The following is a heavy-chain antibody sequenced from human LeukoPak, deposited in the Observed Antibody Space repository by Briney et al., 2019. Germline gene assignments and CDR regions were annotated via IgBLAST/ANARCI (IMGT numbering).Heavy chain of an antibody. Sequence: SETLSLTCAVYGGSFSGYYWSWIRQPPGKGLEWIGEINHSGSTNYNPSLKSRVTISVDTSKNQFSLKLSSGTGADTAVYYCARSGIRRLRKGRWFDPWGQGTLVTVSS. V-gene: IGHV4-34*01. CDR1: GGSFSGYY. CDR2: INHSGST. J-gene: IGHJ5*02. D-gene: IGHD3-3*02. CDR3: ARSGIRRLRKGRWFDP.